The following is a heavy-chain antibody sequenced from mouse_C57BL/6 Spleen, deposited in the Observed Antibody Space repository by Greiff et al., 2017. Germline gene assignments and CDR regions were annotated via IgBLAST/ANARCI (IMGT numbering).Heavy chain of an antibody. CDR2: ISYDGSN. Sequence: ESGPGLVKPSQSLSLTFSVTGYSITSGYYWNWIRQFPGNKLEWMGYISYDGSNNYNPSLKNRISITRDTSKNQFFLKLNSVTTEDTATYYCAKVAGDFDYWGQGTTLTVSS. V-gene: IGHV3-6*01. CDR3: AKVAGDFDY. CDR1: GYSITSGYY. J-gene: IGHJ2*01. D-gene: IGHD6-1*01.